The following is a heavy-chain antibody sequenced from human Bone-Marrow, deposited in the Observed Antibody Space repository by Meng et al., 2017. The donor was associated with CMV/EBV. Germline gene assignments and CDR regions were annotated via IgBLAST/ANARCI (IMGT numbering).Heavy chain of an antibody. CDR3: ARVIVEWLPYLDD. CDR1: GYTFTGYY. D-gene: IGHD3-3*01. J-gene: IGHJ4*02. Sequence: ASVKVSCKASGYTFTGYYMHWVRQAPGQGLEWMGWINPNSGGTNYAQKLQGRVTMTRDTSSSTAYMELSRLRSDDTAVYYSARVIVEWLPYLDDWGQGTLVTVSS. V-gene: IGHV1-2*02. CDR2: INPNSGGT.